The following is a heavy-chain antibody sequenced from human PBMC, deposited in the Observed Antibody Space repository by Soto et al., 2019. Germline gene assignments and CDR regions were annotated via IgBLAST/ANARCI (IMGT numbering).Heavy chain of an antibody. Sequence: ASVKVSCKASGYTFTSYDINWVRQATGQGLEWMGWMNPNSGNTGYAQKFQGRVTMTRSTSISTAYMELSSLRSEDTAVYYYAREGDLYGDESIDYWGQGTLVTVSS. CDR3: AREGDLYGDESIDY. J-gene: IGHJ4*02. V-gene: IGHV1-8*01. CDR1: GYTFTSYD. D-gene: IGHD4-17*01. CDR2: MNPNSGNT.